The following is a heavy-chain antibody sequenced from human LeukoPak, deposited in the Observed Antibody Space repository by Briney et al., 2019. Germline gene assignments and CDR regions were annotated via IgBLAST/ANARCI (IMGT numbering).Heavy chain of an antibody. V-gene: IGHV3-30*18. CDR3: AKDHDPYYYGSALDY. J-gene: IGHJ4*02. Sequence: GSLRLSCAASGFTFSSYGMHWVRQAPGKGLEWVAVISYDGSNKYYADSVKGRFTISRDNSKNTLYLQMNSLRAEDTAVYYCAKDHDPYYYGSALDYWGQGTLVTVSS. D-gene: IGHD3-10*01. CDR2: ISYDGSNK. CDR1: GFTFSSYG.